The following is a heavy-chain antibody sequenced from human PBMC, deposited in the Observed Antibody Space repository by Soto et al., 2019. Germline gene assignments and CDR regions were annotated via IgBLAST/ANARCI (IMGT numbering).Heavy chain of an antibody. D-gene: IGHD1-7*01. CDR1: GLTFSSYS. V-gene: IGHV3-21*01. CDR3: VASPEGTWFMRD. Sequence: EVQLVESGGGLVKPGGSLRLSCAASGLTFSSYSMNWVRQAPGKGLEWVSSISSGDSYIYYADSVRGRFTISRDNAENSLYLQMNSLRVEATAVYYCVASPEGTWFMRDWGQGALVTVSS. CDR2: ISSGDSYI. J-gene: IGHJ4*02.